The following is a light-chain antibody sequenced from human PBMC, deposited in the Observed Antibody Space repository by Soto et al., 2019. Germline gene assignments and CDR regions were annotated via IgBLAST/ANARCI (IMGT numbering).Light chain of an antibody. J-gene: IGKJ3*01. CDR3: QQYNHCTFT. CDR1: QSVSSN. V-gene: IGKV3-15*01. CDR2: GES. Sequence: EIVMTQSPATLSVSPGERATLSCRASQSVSSNLAWYQQKPGQSPRLLIYGESTRATGITARFSGSGSGTKVTLTITRVQSEDFAFFYCQQYNHCTFTFAPGIKVDIK.